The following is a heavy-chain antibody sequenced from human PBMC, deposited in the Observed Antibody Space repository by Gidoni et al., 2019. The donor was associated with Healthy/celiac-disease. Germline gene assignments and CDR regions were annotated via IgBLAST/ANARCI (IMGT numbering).Heavy chain of an antibody. Sequence: EVQLVESGGGLVKPGGALRLSCAASGFTFRNAWMNWVRQAPGKGLEWVGRIKSKTDGGTTDYAAPVKGRFTISRDDSKNTLYLQMNSLKPEDTAVYYCTTEGDVAPDAFDIWGQGTMVTVSS. D-gene: IGHD3-10*01. CDR3: TTEGDVAPDAFDI. J-gene: IGHJ3*02. CDR1: GFTFRNAW. CDR2: IKSKTDGGTT. V-gene: IGHV3-15*07.